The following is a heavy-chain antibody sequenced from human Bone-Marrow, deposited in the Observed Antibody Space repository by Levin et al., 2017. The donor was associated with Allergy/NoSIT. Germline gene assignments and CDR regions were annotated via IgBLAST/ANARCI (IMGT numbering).Heavy chain of an antibody. CDR1: GGSFSGYY. V-gene: IGHV4-34*01. CDR3: ARGFSGSYYNGGWFDP. D-gene: IGHD3-10*01. J-gene: IGHJ5*02. CDR2: INHSGST. Sequence: TSQTLSLTCAVYGGSFSGYYWSWIRQPPGKGLEWIGEINHSGSTNYNPSLKSRVTISVDTSKNQFSLKLSSVTAADTAVYYCARGFSGSYYNGGWFDPWGQGTLVTVSS.